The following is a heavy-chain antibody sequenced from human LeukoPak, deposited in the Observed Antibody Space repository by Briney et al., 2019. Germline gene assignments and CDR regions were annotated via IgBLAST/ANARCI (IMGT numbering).Heavy chain of an antibody. V-gene: IGHV3-21*01. J-gene: IGHJ4*02. CDR1: GFTFSSHS. CDR3: ARADYYDSSGWD. CDR2: ISSSSSYI. Sequence: PGVSLRLSCAASGFTFSSHSMNWVRQAPGKGLEWVSSISSSSSYIYYADSVKGRFTISRDSAKNSLYLQMNSLRAEDTAVYYCARADYYDSSGWDWGQGTLVTVSS. D-gene: IGHD3-22*01.